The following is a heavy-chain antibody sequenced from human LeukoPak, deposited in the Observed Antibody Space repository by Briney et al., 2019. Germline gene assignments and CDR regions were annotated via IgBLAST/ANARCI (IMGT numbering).Heavy chain of an antibody. D-gene: IGHD3-3*01. Sequence: PGGSLRLSCAASGFTFSSYGMHWVRQAPGKGREGVAFIRYDGSNKYYADSVKGRFTISRDNSRNTLCLQMNRLRAEDTAVYYCAKVLRGLRFLEWLFGAFDIWGQGTMVTVSS. V-gene: IGHV3-30*02. J-gene: IGHJ3*02. CDR2: IRYDGSNK. CDR1: GFTFSSYG. CDR3: AKVLRGLRFLEWLFGAFDI.